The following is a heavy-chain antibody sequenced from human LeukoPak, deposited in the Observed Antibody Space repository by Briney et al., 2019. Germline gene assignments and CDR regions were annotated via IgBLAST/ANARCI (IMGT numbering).Heavy chain of an antibody. Sequence: GGSLRLSCAASGFTFSSYAMSWVRQAPGRGLEWVSLISGSGGTTYYADSMKGRFTISRDNSKNTLFLQMNSLRAEDTAVYYCAKDFVTTVTTTPGVDYWGQGTLVTVSS. J-gene: IGHJ4*02. D-gene: IGHD4-11*01. CDR3: AKDFVTTVTTTPGVDY. V-gene: IGHV3-23*01. CDR2: ISGSGGTT. CDR1: GFTFSSYA.